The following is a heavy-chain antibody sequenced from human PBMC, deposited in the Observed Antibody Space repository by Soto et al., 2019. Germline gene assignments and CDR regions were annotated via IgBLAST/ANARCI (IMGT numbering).Heavy chain of an antibody. D-gene: IGHD4-17*01. CDR1: GGTFSSYT. V-gene: IGHV1-69*02. CDR2: IIPILGIA. Sequence: QVQLVQSGAEVKKPGSSVKVSCKASGGTFSSYTISWVRQAPGQGLEWMGRIIPILGIANYAQKFQGRVTITADKSTSTAYMELRSLRSEDTAVYYCARSYATTVTTNYYYGMDVWGQGTTVTVSS. CDR3: ARSYATTVTTNYYYGMDV. J-gene: IGHJ6*02.